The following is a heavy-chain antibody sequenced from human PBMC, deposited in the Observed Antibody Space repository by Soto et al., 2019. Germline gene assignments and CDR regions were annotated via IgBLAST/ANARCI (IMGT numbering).Heavy chain of an antibody. J-gene: IGHJ6*02. V-gene: IGHV4-34*01. D-gene: IGHD3-10*01. CDR3: ARVQRYRITMVRGIYYYYGMDV. CDR1: GGSFSGYY. CDR2: INHSGST. Sequence: PSETLSLTCGVYGGSFSGYYWSWIRQPPGKGLEWIGEINHSGSTNYNPSLKSRVTISVDTSKNQFSLKLSSVTAADTAVYYCARVQRYRITMVRGIYYYYGMDVWGQGTTVTVSS.